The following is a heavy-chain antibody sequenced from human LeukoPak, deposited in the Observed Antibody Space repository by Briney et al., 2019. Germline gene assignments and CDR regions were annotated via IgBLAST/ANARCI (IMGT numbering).Heavy chain of an antibody. CDR2: FDPEDGET. Sequence: ASVKVSCKVSGYSLTELSMHWVGQAPGKGLEWMGSFDPEDGETIYAQKFQGRITMTGDTSTDTVYMELNSLRSEDTAVYYCARDRPMTTVVTLAFDIWGQGTMVTVSS. CDR3: ARDRPMTTVVTLAFDI. V-gene: IGHV1-24*01. D-gene: IGHD4-23*01. J-gene: IGHJ3*02. CDR1: GYSLTELS.